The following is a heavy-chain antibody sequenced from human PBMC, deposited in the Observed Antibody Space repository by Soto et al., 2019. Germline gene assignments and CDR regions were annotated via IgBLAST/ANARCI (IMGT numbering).Heavy chain of an antibody. CDR1: GCTFTNYA. Sequence: ASVKVSCKASGCTFTNYAMHWVRQAPGQRLEWMGWINGGNGNTKYSQKFQGRVTLTADKSTSTVYMDLSSLRSEDTAVYYCARDSAIGSDYSGYDVIDSWGQGTLVTVSS. CDR2: INGGNGNT. CDR3: ARDSAIGSDYSGYDVIDS. D-gene: IGHD5-12*01. V-gene: IGHV1-3*01. J-gene: IGHJ4*02.